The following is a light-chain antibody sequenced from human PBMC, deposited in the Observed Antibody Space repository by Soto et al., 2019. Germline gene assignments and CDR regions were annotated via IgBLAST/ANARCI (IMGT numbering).Light chain of an antibody. CDR3: QQYNSWPLT. CDR1: QSFNSIY. J-gene: IGKJ4*01. CDR2: NAS. Sequence: DIVLTQSPGTLSLSPGERATLSCRASQSFNSIYLAWYQQKPGQAPRLLIYNASTRATVIPAKFSGSGSGTEFTLTISSLQSEDSAVYYCQQYNSWPLTFGGGTKVDI. V-gene: IGKV3D-15*01.